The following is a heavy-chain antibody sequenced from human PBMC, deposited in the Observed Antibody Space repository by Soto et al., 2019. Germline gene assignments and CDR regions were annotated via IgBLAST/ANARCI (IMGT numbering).Heavy chain of an antibody. Sequence: PGGSLRLSCAASGFTFSSYAMSWVRQAPGKGLEWVSAISGSGGSTYYADSVKGRFTISRDNSKNTLYLQMNSLRAEDTAVYYCAKDSSSWYATYLFDYWGQGTLVTVSS. CDR3: AKDSSSWYATYLFDY. V-gene: IGHV3-23*01. D-gene: IGHD6-13*01. J-gene: IGHJ4*02. CDR1: GFTFSSYA. CDR2: ISGSGGST.